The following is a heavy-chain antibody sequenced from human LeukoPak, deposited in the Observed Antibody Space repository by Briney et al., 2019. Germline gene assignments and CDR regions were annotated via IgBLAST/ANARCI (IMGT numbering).Heavy chain of an antibody. V-gene: IGHV1-2*02. Sequence: ASVKVSCKASGYTFTGYYMHWVRQAPGQGLEWMGWINPNSGGTNYAQKFQGRVTMTRDTSISTAYMELSRLRSDDTAVYYCARAGPNSGSPKAPFDYWGQGTLVTVSS. CDR2: INPNSGGT. D-gene: IGHD1-26*01. J-gene: IGHJ4*02. CDR1: GYTFTGYY. CDR3: ARAGPNSGSPKAPFDY.